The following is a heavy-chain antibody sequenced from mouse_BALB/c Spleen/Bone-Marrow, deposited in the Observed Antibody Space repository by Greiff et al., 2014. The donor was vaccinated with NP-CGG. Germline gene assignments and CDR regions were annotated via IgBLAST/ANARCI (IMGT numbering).Heavy chain of an antibody. Sequence: VQLQQPGAELVKPGASVKLSCTASGFNIKDTYMHWVKQRPEQGLEWIGRIDPANGNTKYDPKFQGKATITADTSSNTAYLQLSSLTSEDTAVYYCAMYYYGSSLFAYWGQGTLVTVPA. J-gene: IGHJ3*01. CDR1: GFNIKDTY. D-gene: IGHD1-1*01. CDR3: AMYYYGSSLFAY. V-gene: IGHV14-3*02. CDR2: IDPANGNT.